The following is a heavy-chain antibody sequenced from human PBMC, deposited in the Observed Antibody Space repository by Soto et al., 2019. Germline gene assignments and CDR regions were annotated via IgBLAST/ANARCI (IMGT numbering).Heavy chain of an antibody. V-gene: IGHV4-59*01. D-gene: IGHD1-26*01. CDR2: IYYSGST. CDR3: ARDYYSGSYGAFQH. Sequence: QVQLQESGPGLVKPSETLSLTCTVSGGSISSYYWSWIRQPPGKGLEWIGYIYYSGSTNYNPSLKRRVTISVDTSKNQFSLKLSSVTAADTAVYYCARDYYSGSYGAFQHWGQGTLVTVSS. J-gene: IGHJ1*01. CDR1: GGSISSYY.